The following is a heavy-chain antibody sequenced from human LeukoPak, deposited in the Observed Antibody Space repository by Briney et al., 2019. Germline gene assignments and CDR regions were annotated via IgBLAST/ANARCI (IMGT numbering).Heavy chain of an antibody. CDR1: GFTFSSYW. V-gene: IGHV3-74*01. J-gene: IGHJ4*02. Sequence: GGSLRLSCAASGFTFSSYWMHWVRQAPGKGLAWVSRINGDGSSTRYADSVKGRFTISRDNAKNTLYLQMNSLRAEDTAVYYCARAYCGGDCSLDYWGQGTLVTVSS. CDR2: INGDGSST. CDR3: ARAYCGGDCSLDY. D-gene: IGHD2-21*02.